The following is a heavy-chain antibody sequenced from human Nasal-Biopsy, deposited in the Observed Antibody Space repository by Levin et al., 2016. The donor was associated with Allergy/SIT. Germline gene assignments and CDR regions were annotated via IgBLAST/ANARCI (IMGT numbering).Heavy chain of an antibody. Sequence: SGTLSLTCTVSGGSISDRNYYWGWVRQAPGKGLELIGTISYVGTTFYNPSFKSRLTISVDTSKNQFSLKLRSGTTSDTALYYCARLEGLLWFNYWGQGVMVTVSS. CDR3: ARLEGLLWFNY. J-gene: IGHJ4*02. CDR1: GGSISDRNYY. V-gene: IGHV4-39*01. D-gene: IGHD3-10*01. CDR2: ISYVGTT.